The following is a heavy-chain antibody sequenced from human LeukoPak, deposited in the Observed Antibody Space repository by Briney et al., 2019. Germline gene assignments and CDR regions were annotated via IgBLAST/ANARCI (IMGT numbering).Heavy chain of an antibody. J-gene: IGHJ4*02. CDR1: GGSFSGYY. CDR2: INHSGST. D-gene: IGHD3-9*01. Sequence: SETLSLTCAVYGGSFSGYYWSWIRQPPGKGLEWIGEINHSGSTNYNPSLKSRVTISVDTSKNQFSLKLSSVTAADTAVYYCARTYDILTGCYVNYFDYWGQGTLVTVPS. CDR3: ARTYDILTGCYVNYFDY. V-gene: IGHV4-34*01.